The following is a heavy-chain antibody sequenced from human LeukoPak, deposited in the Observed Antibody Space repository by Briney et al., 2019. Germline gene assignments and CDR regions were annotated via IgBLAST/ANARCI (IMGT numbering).Heavy chain of an antibody. Sequence: GGSLRLSCAASGFTFSSHAMSWVRQAPGKGLEWVSAIIGSGGSTYYADSAKGRFTISRDNSKSTLYLQMNSLRGDDSAVYHCARSLSTNGYYYADTFDVWGQGTMVTVTS. CDR1: GFTFSSHA. CDR2: IIGSGGST. J-gene: IGHJ3*01. D-gene: IGHD3-22*01. CDR3: ARSLSTNGYYYADTFDV. V-gene: IGHV3-23*01.